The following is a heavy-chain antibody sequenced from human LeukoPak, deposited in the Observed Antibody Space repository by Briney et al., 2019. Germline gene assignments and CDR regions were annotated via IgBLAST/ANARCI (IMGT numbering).Heavy chain of an antibody. Sequence: PGGSLTLSCAASGFTFSSYVMSWVRQAPGKGLEWVSDISSSGDSTHYADSVKGRFTISRDNSKNTLFLQMNSLRAEDTAVYYCAKRAVGAACYFDYWGQGTLVTVSS. V-gene: IGHV3-23*01. D-gene: IGHD2-15*01. J-gene: IGHJ4*02. CDR2: ISSSGDST. CDR1: GFTFSSYV. CDR3: AKRAVGAACYFDY.